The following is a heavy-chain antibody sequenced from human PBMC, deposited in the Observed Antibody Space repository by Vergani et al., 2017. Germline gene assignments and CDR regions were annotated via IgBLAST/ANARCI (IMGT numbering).Heavy chain of an antibody. CDR3: ARQRPGSGWSPGDFDD. CDR1: GRSFSGYY. J-gene: IGHJ4*02. V-gene: IGHV4-34*01. Sequence: QVQLQQWGAGLLKPSETLSLTCAVYGRSFSGYYWSWIRQPPGKGLEWIGEINHSGSTNYNPSLKSRVAISVDTSKNQFSLKVTSVTAADTAVYFCARQRPGSGWSPGDFDDWGQGILVTVSS. CDR2: INHSGST. D-gene: IGHD6-19*01.